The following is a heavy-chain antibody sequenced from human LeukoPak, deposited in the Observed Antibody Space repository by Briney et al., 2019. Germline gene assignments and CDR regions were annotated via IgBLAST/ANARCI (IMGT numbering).Heavy chain of an antibody. J-gene: IGHJ4*02. V-gene: IGHV1-3*04. CDR3: ARDSVGATTNFDY. CDR1: GYTFTSYA. CDR2: INTGNGNT. D-gene: IGHD1-26*01. Sequence: ASVKVSCKASGYTFTSYAMHWVRQAPGQRLEWMGWINTGNGNTKYSQEFQGRVTISRDTSASTAYMELSSLRSDDTAVYYCARDSVGATTNFDYWGQGTLVTVSS.